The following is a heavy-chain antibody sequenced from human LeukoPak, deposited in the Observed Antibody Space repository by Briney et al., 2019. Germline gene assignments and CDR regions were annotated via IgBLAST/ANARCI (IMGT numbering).Heavy chain of an antibody. CDR2: ISGGGDTT. CDR1: GFTFSSYA. D-gene: IGHD2-15*01. Sequence: GGSLRLSCAASGFTFSSYAMTWVRQAPGKGLEWVSSISGGGDTTYYADSVRGRFTISRDNSKNTLSVQMNNLRAEDTAVYYCSKQRSEVVVVATNYWGQGTLVTVSS. V-gene: IGHV3-23*01. J-gene: IGHJ4*02. CDR3: SKQRSEVVVVATNY.